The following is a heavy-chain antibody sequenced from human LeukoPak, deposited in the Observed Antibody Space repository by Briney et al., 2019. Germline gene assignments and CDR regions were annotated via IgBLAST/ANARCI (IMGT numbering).Heavy chain of an antibody. J-gene: IGHJ4*02. Sequence: GRSLRLSCAVSGFTFSTYSMHCVRQAPGKGLKCVAVVSYYGGTKYYADSVKGRFTISRDNSKNTMYVQMNSLRAEDTAVYYCARDPIAVAGTRFFDHWGQGTLVSVSS. CDR3: ARDPIAVAGTRFFDH. V-gene: IGHV3-30*04. CDR2: VSYYGGTK. D-gene: IGHD6-19*01. CDR1: GFTFSTYS.